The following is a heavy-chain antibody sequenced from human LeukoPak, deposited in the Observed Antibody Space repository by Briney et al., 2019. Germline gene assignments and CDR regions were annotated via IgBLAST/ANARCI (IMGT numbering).Heavy chain of an antibody. J-gene: IGHJ4*02. D-gene: IGHD1-26*01. CDR1: GGTFSSYA. V-gene: IGHV1-69*05. Sequence: SVKVSCKASGGTFSSYAISWVRQAPGQGLEWMGRIIPIFGTANYAQKFQGRVTITTDESTSTTYMELSSLRSEDTAVYYCARTLYSGSYYPDYWGQGTLVTVSS. CDR2: IIPIFGTA. CDR3: ARTLYSGSYYPDY.